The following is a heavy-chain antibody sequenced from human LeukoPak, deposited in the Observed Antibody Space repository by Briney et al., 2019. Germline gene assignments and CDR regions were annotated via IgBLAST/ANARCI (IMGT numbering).Heavy chain of an antibody. CDR3: ASERHDILTGYVY. V-gene: IGHV3-53*01. J-gene: IGHJ4*02. CDR2: IYCGGST. D-gene: IGHD3-9*01. CDR1: GFTVSRHS. Sequence: GRSLRLLCAASGFTVSRHSMRWVRQAPGKGLEWVSVIYCGGSTYYADAVKGRFTISRDNSKHTLYLQMNSLRAEDTAVYYCASERHDILTGYVYWGQGTLVTVSS.